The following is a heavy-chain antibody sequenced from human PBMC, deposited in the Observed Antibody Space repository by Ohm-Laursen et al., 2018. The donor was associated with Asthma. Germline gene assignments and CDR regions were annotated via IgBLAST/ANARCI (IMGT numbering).Heavy chain of an antibody. CDR1: GFTFNKHH. CDR2: IDGSGGRT. J-gene: IGHJ4*02. CDR3: ASGEVDY. Sequence: SLRLSCTASGFTFNKHHMTWVRQAPGKGLEWVSAIDGSGGRTYYADSVKGRFTISRDNAKNSLYLQMNSLRDEDTAVYYCASGEVDYWGQGTLVTVSS. V-gene: IGHV3-23*01.